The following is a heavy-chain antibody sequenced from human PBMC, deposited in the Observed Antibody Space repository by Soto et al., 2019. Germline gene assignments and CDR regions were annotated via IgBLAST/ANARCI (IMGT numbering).Heavy chain of an antibody. CDR1: GFTFSNAW. CDR3: TTDPKTYWVTGSYYCYVMDV. CDR2: IKSKTDGGTT. J-gene: IGHJ6*02. D-gene: IGHD2-8*02. Sequence: GGSLRLSCAASGFTFSNAWMNWVRQAPGKGLEWVGRIKSKTDGGTTDYAAPVKGRFTISRDDSKNTLYLQMNSLKTEDTAVYYCTTDPKTYWVTGSYYCYVMDVWGQGTTVTVSS. V-gene: IGHV3-15*07.